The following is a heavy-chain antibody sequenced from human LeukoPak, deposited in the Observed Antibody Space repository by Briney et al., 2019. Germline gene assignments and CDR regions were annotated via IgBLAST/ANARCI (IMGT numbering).Heavy chain of an antibody. Sequence: SETLSLTCTVSGVSISIGGYYWSWIRQHPGKGLEWIGFIHYSGSTSYNPALKSRVTISVDMSKNQFSLKLGSVTAADTAVYYCARHTLGSYSDYWGQGTLVTVSS. J-gene: IGHJ4*02. CDR2: IHYSGST. D-gene: IGHD7-27*01. CDR1: GVSISIGGYY. CDR3: ARHTLGSYSDY. V-gene: IGHV4-31*03.